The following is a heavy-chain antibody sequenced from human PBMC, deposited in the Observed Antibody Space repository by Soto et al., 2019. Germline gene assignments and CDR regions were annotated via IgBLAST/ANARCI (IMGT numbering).Heavy chain of an antibody. CDR2: IKGDGSET. V-gene: IGHV3-74*01. Sequence: GGSLRLSCAAAGFTFSSYWMHWVRQAPGKGLVWVSRIKGDGSETNYADSVKGRFTISRDNAKNTLYLQLNSLRAEDTAVYYCLRGNSGYGNFDYWGQGTRVTVSS. CDR3: LRGNSGYGNFDY. J-gene: IGHJ4*02. CDR1: GFTFSSYW. D-gene: IGHD5-12*01.